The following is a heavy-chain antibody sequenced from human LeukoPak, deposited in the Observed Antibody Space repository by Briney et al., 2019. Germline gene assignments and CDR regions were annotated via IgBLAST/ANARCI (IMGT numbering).Heavy chain of an antibody. CDR3: ARAWYSSGWYYFDY. CDR1: GGSISSYY. CDR2: IYSSGST. Sequence: SETLSLTCTVSGGSISSYYWSWIRQPPGKGLEWIGYIYSSGSTNYNPSLKSRVTISVDASKNQFSLKLRSVTAADTAVYYCARAWYSSGWYYFDYWGQGTLVTVSS. J-gene: IGHJ4*02. D-gene: IGHD6-19*01. V-gene: IGHV4-59*01.